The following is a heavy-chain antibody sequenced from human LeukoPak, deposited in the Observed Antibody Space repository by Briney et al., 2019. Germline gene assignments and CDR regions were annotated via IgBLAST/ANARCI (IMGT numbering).Heavy chain of an antibody. CDR2: IWFDGSNK. CDR3: AKEGYDYVWGSYPQPFDY. V-gene: IGHV3-33*06. CDR1: GFTFSSYG. D-gene: IGHD3-16*02. J-gene: IGHJ4*02. Sequence: GGSLRLSCAASGFTFSSYGMHWVRQAPGKGLEWVAVIWFDGSNKYYADSVKGRFTISRDNSKNTLYLQMNSLRAEDTAVYYCAKEGYDYVWGSYPQPFDYWGQGTLVTVSS.